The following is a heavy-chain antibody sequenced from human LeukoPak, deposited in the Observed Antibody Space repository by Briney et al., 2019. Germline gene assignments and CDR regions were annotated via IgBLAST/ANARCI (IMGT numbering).Heavy chain of an antibody. CDR1: GFTFSSYA. D-gene: IGHD2-2*01. V-gene: IGHV3-23*01. CDR2: ISGSGGST. Sequence: PGGSLRLSCAASGFTFSSYAMSWVRQAPGKGLEWVSAISGSGGSTYYADSVKGRFSISRDNSKNTLYLQMNSQRAEDTAVYYCARDIVVAPAASYYYYGMDVWGQGTTVTVSS. J-gene: IGHJ6*02. CDR3: ARDIVVAPAASYYYYGMDV.